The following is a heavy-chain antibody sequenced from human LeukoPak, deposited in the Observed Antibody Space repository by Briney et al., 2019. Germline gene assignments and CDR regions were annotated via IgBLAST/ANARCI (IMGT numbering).Heavy chain of an antibody. CDR1: GGSISSNTHY. Sequence: SETLSLTCTVSGGSISSNTHYWDWIHQPPGKGLEWIGSIYHSGRPYYSPSLKSRVTLSVDTSKNQFSLKLTSVTAADTAVYYCARQPRLGPRERGLDSWGQGTLVTVSS. CDR2: IYHSGRP. CDR3: ARQPRLGPRERGLDS. D-gene: IGHD1-26*01. V-gene: IGHV4-39*01. J-gene: IGHJ4*02.